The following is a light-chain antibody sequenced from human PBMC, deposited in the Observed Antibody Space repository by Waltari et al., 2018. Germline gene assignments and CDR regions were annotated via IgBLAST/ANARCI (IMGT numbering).Light chain of an antibody. CDR2: EVS. CDR3: SSYTTSSAPGV. V-gene: IGLV2-14*01. J-gene: IGLJ1*01. Sequence: QSALTQPASVSGSPGQSITISCSGTDSDVGAYYFVSWYQQHPGKAPHLLLYEVSNRPAGISNRVAAAKSGNPASRTISGLQAEDEADYCCSSYTTSSAPGVFGTGTRVTVL. CDR1: DSDVGAYYF.